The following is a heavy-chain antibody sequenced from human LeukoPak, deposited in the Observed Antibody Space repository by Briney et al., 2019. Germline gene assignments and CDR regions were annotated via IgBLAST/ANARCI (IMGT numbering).Heavy chain of an antibody. D-gene: IGHD1-26*01. CDR2: INHSGST. CDR1: GGSFSGYY. Sequence: SETLSLTCAVYGGSFSGYYWTWIRQPPGKGLEWIGEINHSGSTNYNPSLKSRVTISVDTSKNQFSLKLSSVTAADTAFYYCASQGHHGKIVGTTLSYFYMDVWGKGTTVTVSS. V-gene: IGHV4-34*01. CDR3: ASQGHHGKIVGTTLSYFYMDV. J-gene: IGHJ6*03.